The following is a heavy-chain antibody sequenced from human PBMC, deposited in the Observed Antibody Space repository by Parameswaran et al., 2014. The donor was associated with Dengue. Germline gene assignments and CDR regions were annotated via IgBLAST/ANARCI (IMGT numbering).Heavy chain of an antibody. CDR2: IYYSGST. CDR3: ARVIRASVAYCGDDCYDY. D-gene: IGHD2-21*01. J-gene: IGHJ4*02. Sequence: VRQMPGKGLEWIGYIYYSGSTYYNPSLKSRVTISVDTSRNQFSLKLSSVTAADTAVYYCARVIRASVAYCGDDCYDYWGQGTMVTVSS. V-gene: IGHV4-31*02.